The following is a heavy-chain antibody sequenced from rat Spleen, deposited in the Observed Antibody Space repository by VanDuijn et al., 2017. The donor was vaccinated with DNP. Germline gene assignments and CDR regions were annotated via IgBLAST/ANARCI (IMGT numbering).Heavy chain of an antibody. CDR1: GFTFRNNN. CDR2: IGSDGYAP. D-gene: IGHD4-3*01. Sequence: EVQLVESGGGLVQPGRSLKLSCAASGFTFRNNNMAWVRQAPKKGLEWVAYIGSDGYAPYYGDSVKGRFTISRDNAKSTLYLQMNSLRSEDMATYYCIRWNSGHFDYWGQGVMVTVSS. CDR3: IRWNSGHFDY. J-gene: IGHJ2*01. V-gene: IGHV5-22*01.